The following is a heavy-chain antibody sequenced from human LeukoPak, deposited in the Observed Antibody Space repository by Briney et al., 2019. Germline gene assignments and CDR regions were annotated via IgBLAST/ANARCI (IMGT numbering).Heavy chain of an antibody. V-gene: IGHV3-33*01. CDR2: IGYDGHNN. Sequence: PGGSLRLSCVASGFTFSKYGMHWVRQAPGKGLQWLAIIGYDGHNNKYADSVKGRFTISRDNSKKTLLLEMNDLKAEDTAVYYCAREWGLIAVAGGPGYWGQGTLVTVSS. CDR1: GFTFSKYG. D-gene: IGHD2-21*01. CDR3: AREWGLIAVAGGPGY. J-gene: IGHJ4*02.